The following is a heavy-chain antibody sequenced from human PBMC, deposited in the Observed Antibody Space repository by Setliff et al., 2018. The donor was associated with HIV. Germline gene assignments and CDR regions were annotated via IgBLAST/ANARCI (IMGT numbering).Heavy chain of an antibody. D-gene: IGHD6-13*01. J-gene: IGHJ6*03. CDR1: GGSISSGGYY. V-gene: IGHV4-61*08. Sequence: SETLSLTCNVSGGSISSGGYYWSWIRQPPGKGLEWIGYIYYSGSTNYNPSLKSQVTISVDTSKNQFSLKLSSVTAADTAVYYCARGSSWQYYYDYYMDVWGKGTTVTVSS. CDR3: ARGSSWQYYYDYYMDV. CDR2: IYYSGST.